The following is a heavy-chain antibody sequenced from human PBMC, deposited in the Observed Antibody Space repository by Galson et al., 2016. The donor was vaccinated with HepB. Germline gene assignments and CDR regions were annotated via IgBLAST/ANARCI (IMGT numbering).Heavy chain of an antibody. CDR1: GFTFSSYG. Sequence: SLRLSCAASGFTFSSYGMHWVRQASRGGLEWVGRIRSKTDNYATTYAESVKGRFTISRDDSKNTAYLQMNSLKTEDTAIYYCTRPMYDTTGSASGNFDYWGQGTLVTVSS. CDR3: TRPMYDTTGSASGNFDY. J-gene: IGHJ4*02. D-gene: IGHD3-22*01. V-gene: IGHV3-73*01. CDR2: IRSKTDNYAT.